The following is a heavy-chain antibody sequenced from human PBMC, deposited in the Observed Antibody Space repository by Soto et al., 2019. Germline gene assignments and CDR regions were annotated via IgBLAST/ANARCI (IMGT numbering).Heavy chain of an antibody. Sequence: EVQLVESGVGLVQPGGSLRLSCAASGFTFSSYDMHWVRQATGKGLEWVSAIGTAGDTYYPGSVKGRFTISRENAKNSLYLQMNSLRAGDTAVYYCARGFRAYYDFWSGYLRPIDYWGQGTLVTVSS. CDR1: GFTFSSYD. J-gene: IGHJ4*02. D-gene: IGHD3-3*01. CDR2: IGTAGDT. V-gene: IGHV3-13*01. CDR3: ARGFRAYYDFWSGYLRPIDY.